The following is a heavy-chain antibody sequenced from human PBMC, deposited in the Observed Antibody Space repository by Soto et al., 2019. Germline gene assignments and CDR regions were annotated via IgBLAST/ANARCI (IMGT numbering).Heavy chain of an antibody. CDR1: GGSISSYY. V-gene: IGHV4-59*01. CDR3: ARVGYSSSWYGDPSWFDP. CDR2: IYYSGST. D-gene: IGHD6-13*01. Sequence: SETLSLTCTVSGGSISSYYWSWIRQPPGKGLEWIGYIYYSGSTNYNPSLKSRVTISVDTSKNQFSLKLSSVTAADTAVYYCARVGYSSSWYGDPSWFDPWGQGTLVTVSS. J-gene: IGHJ5*02.